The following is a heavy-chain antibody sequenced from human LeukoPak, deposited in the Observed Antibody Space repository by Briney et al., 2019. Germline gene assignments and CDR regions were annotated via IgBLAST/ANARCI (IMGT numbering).Heavy chain of an antibody. J-gene: IGHJ4*02. CDR1: GGSFSGYY. V-gene: IGHV4-34*01. CDR3: AREDTAMVNDY. D-gene: IGHD5-18*01. Sequence: SETLSLTCAVYGGSFSGYYWSWIRQPPGKGLEWIGEINHSGSTNYNPSLKSRVAISVDTSKNQFSLKLSSVTAADTAVYYCAREDTAMVNDYWGQGTLVTASS. CDR2: INHSGST.